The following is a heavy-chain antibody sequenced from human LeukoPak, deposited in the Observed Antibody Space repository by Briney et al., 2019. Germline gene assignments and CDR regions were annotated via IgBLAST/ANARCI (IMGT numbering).Heavy chain of an antibody. CDR2: ISSSSSYI. CDR3: ARVPQEGTSYCDY. Sequence: GGSLRLSCAASGFTFSSHSMNWVRQAPGRGLEWVSSISSSSSYIYYGDSVKGRFTISRDNAKNSLYLQMNSLRAEDTAVYYCARVPQEGTSYCDYWGQGTLVSVSS. J-gene: IGHJ4*02. V-gene: IGHV3-21*01. CDR1: GFTFSSHS. D-gene: IGHD1-1*01.